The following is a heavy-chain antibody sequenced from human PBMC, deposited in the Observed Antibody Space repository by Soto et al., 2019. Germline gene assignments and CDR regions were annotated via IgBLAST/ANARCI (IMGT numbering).Heavy chain of an antibody. CDR3: ARSYYDSSGYFHGMDV. Sequence: SVKVSCKASGGTFSSYAISWVRHAPGQGLEWMGGIIPIFGTANYAQKFQGRVTITADESTSTAYMELSSLRSEDTAVYYCARSYYDSSGYFHGMDVWGQGTTVTVSS. CDR1: GGTFSSYA. D-gene: IGHD3-22*01. V-gene: IGHV1-69*13. CDR2: IIPIFGTA. J-gene: IGHJ6*02.